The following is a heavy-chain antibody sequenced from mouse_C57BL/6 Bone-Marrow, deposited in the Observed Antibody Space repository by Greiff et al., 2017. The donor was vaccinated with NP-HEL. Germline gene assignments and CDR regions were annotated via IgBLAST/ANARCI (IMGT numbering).Heavy chain of an antibody. V-gene: IGHV10-3*01. CDR3: VREGLYYGSSYWYFDV. CDR2: IRSKSSNYAT. J-gene: IGHJ1*03. CDR1: GFTFNTYA. Sequence: EADGGLVQPKGSLNLSCAASGFTFNTYAMHWVRQAPGKGLEWVARIRSKSSNYATYYADSVNDRFTLSRDDSQSMLYLQMNNLKTEDTAMYYGVREGLYYGSSYWYFDVWGTGTTVTVSS. D-gene: IGHD1-1*01.